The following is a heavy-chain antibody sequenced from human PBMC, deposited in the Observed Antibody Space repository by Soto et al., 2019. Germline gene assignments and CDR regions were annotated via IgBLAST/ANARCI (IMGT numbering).Heavy chain of an antibody. CDR2: IYYTGTT. J-gene: IGHJ4*02. V-gene: IGHV4-59*08. D-gene: IGHD5-12*01. CDR1: GGSISDYY. CDR3: ARLGRWLQALDS. Sequence: ETLSLTCTVSGGSISDYYWSWIRQPPGKGLEWVGYIYYTGTTTYNPSLKSRLTLSVDTSKNQFSLKLRSVSAADTAVYYCARLGRWLQALDSWGQGTLVTVSS.